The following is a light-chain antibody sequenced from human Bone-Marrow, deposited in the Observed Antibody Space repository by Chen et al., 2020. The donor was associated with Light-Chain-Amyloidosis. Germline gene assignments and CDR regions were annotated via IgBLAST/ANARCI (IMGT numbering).Light chain of an antibody. CDR2: RDT. CDR1: DLPTKY. J-gene: IGLJ2*01. CDR3: QSADSSGTYEVI. Sequence: SYELTPPPSVSVSPGQTARLTCSRDDLPTKYAYWYQQKPGQAPVLVIHRDTERPSGISERFSGSSSGTTATLTISGVQAEDEADYHCQSADSSGTYEVIFGGGTKLTVL. V-gene: IGLV3-25*03.